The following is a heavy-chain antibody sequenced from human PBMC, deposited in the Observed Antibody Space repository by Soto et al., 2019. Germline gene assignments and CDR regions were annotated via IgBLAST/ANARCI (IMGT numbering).Heavy chain of an antibody. D-gene: IGHD5-12*01. J-gene: IGHJ4*02. CDR2: ISYDGSNK. Sequence: LRLSCAASGFTFSSYGMHWVRQAPGKGLEWVAVISYDGSNKYYADSVKGRFTISRDNSKNTLYLQMNSLRAEDTAVYYCAKDYSDIVSYFDYWGQGTLVTVSS. V-gene: IGHV3-30*18. CDR3: AKDYSDIVSYFDY. CDR1: GFTFSSYG.